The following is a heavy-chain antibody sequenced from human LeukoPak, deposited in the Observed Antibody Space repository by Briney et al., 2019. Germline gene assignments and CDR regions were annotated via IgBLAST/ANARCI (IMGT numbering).Heavy chain of an antibody. V-gene: IGHV3-30-3*01. CDR2: ISYDGSNK. D-gene: IGHD6-13*01. Sequence: PGGSLRLSCAASGFTFSSYAMPWVRQAPGKGLEWVAVISYDGSNKYYADSVKGRFTISRDNSKNTLYLQMNSLRAEDTAVYYCANQYSSSWYYYYYGMDVWGQGTTVTVSS. J-gene: IGHJ6*02. CDR3: ANQYSSSWYYYYYGMDV. CDR1: GFTFSSYA.